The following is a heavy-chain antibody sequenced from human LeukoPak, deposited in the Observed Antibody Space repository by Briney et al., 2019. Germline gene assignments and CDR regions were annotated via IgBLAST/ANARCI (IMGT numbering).Heavy chain of an antibody. CDR2: ISGSGGST. CDR1: GFTFSRYA. J-gene: IGHJ4*02. CDR3: AKGDLYPVVAATRAYY. Sequence: GGSLRLSCAASGFTFSRYAMSWVRQAPGKGLEWVSAISGSGGSTYYADSVKGRFTISRDNSKNTLYLQMNSLRAEDTAVYYCAKGDLYPVVAATRAYYWGQGTLVTVSS. V-gene: IGHV3-23*01. D-gene: IGHD2-15*01.